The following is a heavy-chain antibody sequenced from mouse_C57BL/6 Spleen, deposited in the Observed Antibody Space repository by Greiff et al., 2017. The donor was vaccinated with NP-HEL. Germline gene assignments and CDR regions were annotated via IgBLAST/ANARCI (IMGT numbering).Heavy chain of an antibody. D-gene: IGHD2-5*01. CDR3: ARFGGSNSDYAMDY. V-gene: IGHV1-63*01. CDR1: GYTFTNYW. J-gene: IGHJ4*01. CDR2: IYPGGGYT. Sequence: VKLVESGAELVRPGTSVKMSCKASGYTFTNYWIGWAKQRPGHGLEWIGDIYPGGGYTNYNEKFKGKATLTADKSSSTAYMQFSSLTSEDSAIYYCARFGGSNSDYAMDYWGQGTSVTVSS.